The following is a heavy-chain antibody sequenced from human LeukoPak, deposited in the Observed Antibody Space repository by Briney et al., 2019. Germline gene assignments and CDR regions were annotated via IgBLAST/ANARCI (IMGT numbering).Heavy chain of an antibody. V-gene: IGHV3-23*01. CDR1: GFAFSSYA. D-gene: IGHD3-22*01. J-gene: IGHJ4*02. CDR2: IDGGGGRT. Sequence: GGSLRLSCTASGFAFSSYAMSWVRQAPGVGLEWVSAIDGGGGRTWHADSVRGRFTISRDNSKNTLFMRMNSLRAEDTAVYYCAKDFYDSSGSRYDYWGQGTLVTVSS. CDR3: AKDFYDSSGSRYDY.